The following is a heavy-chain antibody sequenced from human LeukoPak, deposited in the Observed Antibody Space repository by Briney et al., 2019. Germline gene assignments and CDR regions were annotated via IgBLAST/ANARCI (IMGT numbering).Heavy chain of an antibody. V-gene: IGHV3-48*03. Sequence: GALRLSCAASGFTSSSYEMNWVRQAPGKGLEWVSYISSSGSTTYYVDSVKGRFTIYRDNAKNSLYLQMNSLRAEDTAVYYCAELGITMIGGVWGKGTTVTISS. CDR1: GFTSSSYE. CDR3: AELGITMIGGV. D-gene: IGHD3-10*02. CDR2: ISSSGSTT. J-gene: IGHJ6*04.